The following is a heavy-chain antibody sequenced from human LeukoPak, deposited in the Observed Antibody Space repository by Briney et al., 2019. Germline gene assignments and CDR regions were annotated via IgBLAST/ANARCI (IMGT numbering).Heavy chain of an antibody. Sequence: SETLSLTCTVSGASISSGDYYWSWIRQAPGKGLEWIGYIHHTGSTYYNPSLKSRLSISVDTSKSQFSLKLNSVTAADTGMYYCARGGTLWNSWYFPLWGRGTLVTVSS. CDR1: GASISSGDYY. CDR3: ARGGTLWNSWYFPL. V-gene: IGHV4-30-4*01. D-gene: IGHD1-7*01. CDR2: IHHTGST. J-gene: IGHJ2*01.